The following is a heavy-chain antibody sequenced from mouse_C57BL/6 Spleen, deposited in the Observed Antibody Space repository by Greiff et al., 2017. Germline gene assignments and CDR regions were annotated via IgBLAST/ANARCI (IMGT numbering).Heavy chain of an antibody. CDR1: GYTFTDYY. V-gene: IGHV1-26*01. CDR3: ARGGYYAMDY. J-gene: IGHJ4*01. Sequence: EVQLQQSGPELVKPGASVKISCKASGYTFTDYYMNWVKQSHGKSLEWIGDINPNNGGTSYNQKFKGKATLTVDKSSSTAYMELRSLTSEDSAVYYCARGGYYAMDYWGQGTSVTVSS. CDR2: INPNNGGT.